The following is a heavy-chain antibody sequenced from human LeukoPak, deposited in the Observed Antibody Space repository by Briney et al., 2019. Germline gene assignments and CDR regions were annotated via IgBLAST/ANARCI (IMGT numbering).Heavy chain of an antibody. V-gene: IGHV1-2*06. CDR1: GYTFTGYY. CDR2: INPNSGGT. D-gene: IGHD6-19*01. CDR3: VRVRTAVAGTGGYKYVDY. Sequence: GASVKVSCKASGYTFTGYYMHWVRQAPGQGLEWMGRINPNSGGTNYAQKFQGRVTMTRDTSISTAYMELSRLRSDDTAVYYCVRVRTAVAGTGGYKYVDYWGQGTLVTVSS. J-gene: IGHJ4*02.